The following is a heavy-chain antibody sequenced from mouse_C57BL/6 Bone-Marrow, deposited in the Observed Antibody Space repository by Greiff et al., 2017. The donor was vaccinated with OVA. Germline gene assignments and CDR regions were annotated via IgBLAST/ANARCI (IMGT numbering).Heavy chain of an antibody. V-gene: IGHV1-18*01. CDR3: AREDYGPFAY. Sequence: VQLKQSGPELVKPGASVKIPCKASGYTFTDYNMDWVKQSHGKSLEWIGDINPNNGGTIYNQKFKGKATLTVDKSSSTAYMELRSLTSEDTAVYYCAREDYGPFAYWGQGTLVTVSA. J-gene: IGHJ3*01. CDR1: GYTFTDYN. D-gene: IGHD1-1*02. CDR2: INPNNGGT.